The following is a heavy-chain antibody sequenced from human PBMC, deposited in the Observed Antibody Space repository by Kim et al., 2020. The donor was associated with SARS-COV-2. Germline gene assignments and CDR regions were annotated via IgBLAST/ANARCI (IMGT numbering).Heavy chain of an antibody. D-gene: IGHD5-18*01. J-gene: IGHJ6*02. Sequence: GGSLRLSCAASGFTFDDYAMHWVRQAPGKGLEWVSGISWNSGSIGYADSVKGRFTISRDNAKNSLYLQMNSLRAEDTALYYCAKELVDTAMVTDYYYYYGMDVWGQGTTVTVSS. CDR1: GFTFDDYA. CDR3: AKELVDTAMVTDYYYYYGMDV. CDR2: ISWNSGSI. V-gene: IGHV3-9*01.